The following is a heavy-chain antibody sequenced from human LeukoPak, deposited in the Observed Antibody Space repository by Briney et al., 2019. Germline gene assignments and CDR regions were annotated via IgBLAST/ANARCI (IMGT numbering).Heavy chain of an antibody. Sequence: GASVKVSCKASGYTFTGCYMHWVRRAPGQGLEWMGWINPNSGGTNYAQKFQGRVTMTRDTSISTAYMELSRLRSDDTAVYYCARDHSYGDYEAYWGQGTLVTVSS. CDR1: GYTFTGCY. J-gene: IGHJ4*02. CDR3: ARDHSYGDYEAY. V-gene: IGHV1-2*02. CDR2: INPNSGGT. D-gene: IGHD4-17*01.